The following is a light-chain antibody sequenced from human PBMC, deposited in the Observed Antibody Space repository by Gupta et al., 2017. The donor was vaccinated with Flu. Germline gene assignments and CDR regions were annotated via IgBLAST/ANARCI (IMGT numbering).Light chain of an antibody. CDR3: CSYAGTFTFV. J-gene: IGLJ2*01. Sequence: SVTISCTGTSCDVGNYDYVSWYQQHPGKAPKLMIYGVTKRPSGVPDRFSGSKAGNTASLAISGLQAEDEADYYCCSYAGTFTFVFGGGTKLTVL. CDR2: GVT. V-gene: IGLV2-11*01. CDR1: SCDVGNYDY.